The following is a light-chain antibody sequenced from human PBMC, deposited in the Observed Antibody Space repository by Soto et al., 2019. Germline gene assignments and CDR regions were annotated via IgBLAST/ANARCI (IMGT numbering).Light chain of an antibody. CDR3: QQYGSSPSST. Sequence: EIVLTQSPGTLSLSPGERATLSCRASQSVGSTYLAWYQQKPGQAPRLLIYGASSRATGIPDRFSGSGSGTDFTLTISRLEPEDFAVYYCQQYGSSPSSTFGQGTKVDIK. CDR2: GAS. V-gene: IGKV3-20*01. CDR1: QSVGSTY. J-gene: IGKJ1*01.